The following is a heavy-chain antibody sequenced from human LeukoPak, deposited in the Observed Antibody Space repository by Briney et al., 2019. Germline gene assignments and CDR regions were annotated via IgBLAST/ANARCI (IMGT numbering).Heavy chain of an antibody. V-gene: IGHV3-33*01. CDR3: TREANWYFDL. Sequence: GGSLRLSCAASGFTFSSYGMHWVRQAPGKRLELVAVIWYDGSNKYYAASVKGRFTISRDNSKNTLYLQLNSLRAEDTAVYYCTREANWYFDLWGRGTLVTVSS. CDR1: GFTFSSYG. J-gene: IGHJ2*01. CDR2: IWYDGSNK.